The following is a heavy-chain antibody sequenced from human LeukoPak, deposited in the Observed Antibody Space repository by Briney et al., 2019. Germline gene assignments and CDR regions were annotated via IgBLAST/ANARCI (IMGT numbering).Heavy chain of an antibody. Sequence: GGSLRLSCAASGFTFNSYAMYWVRQAPGKGLEWVSGIFGSGGSAHYADSVKGRFTISRDNSKNTVYLQMNSLRAEDTAVYYCAKTTTGYSSGRYPGWPAGYWGQGALVTVSS. CDR2: IFGSGGSA. CDR3: AKTTTGYSSGRYPGWPAGY. V-gene: IGHV3-23*01. D-gene: IGHD6-19*01. CDR1: GFTFNSYA. J-gene: IGHJ4*02.